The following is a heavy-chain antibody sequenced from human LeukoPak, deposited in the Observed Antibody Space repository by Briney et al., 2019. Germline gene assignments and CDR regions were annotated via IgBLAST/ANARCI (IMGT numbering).Heavy chain of an antibody. CDR3: GRQGYTASYYFFDY. D-gene: IGHD1-26*01. V-gene: IGHV3-23*01. CDR2: ISGSGANT. Sequence: GGSLRLSCAASGFTFSSYAMSWVRQAPGKGLEWVTGISGSGANTYYADSVKGRFTISRDTSKNTLYLQMNSLRAEDTAVYYCGRQGYTASYYFFDYWSQGTLVAVS. CDR1: GFTFSSYA. J-gene: IGHJ4*02.